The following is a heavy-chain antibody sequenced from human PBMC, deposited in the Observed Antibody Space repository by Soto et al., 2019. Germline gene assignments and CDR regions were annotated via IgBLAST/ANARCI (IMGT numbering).Heavy chain of an antibody. Sequence: PGGSLRLSCAASGFTFSSYGMHWVRQAPGKGLEWVAVISYDGSNKYYADSVKGRFTISRDNSKNTLYPQMNSLRAEDTAVYYCAKGISTGYSGYDWYYFDYWGQGTLVTVSS. D-gene: IGHD5-12*01. CDR1: GFTFSSYG. CDR3: AKGISTGYSGYDWYYFDY. J-gene: IGHJ4*02. V-gene: IGHV3-30*18. CDR2: ISYDGSNK.